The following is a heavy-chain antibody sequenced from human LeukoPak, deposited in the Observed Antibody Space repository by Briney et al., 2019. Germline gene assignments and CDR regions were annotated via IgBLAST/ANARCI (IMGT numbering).Heavy chain of an antibody. J-gene: IGHJ4*02. CDR2: TSSSSNYI. CDR1: GFTFSSYS. V-gene: IGHV3-21*01. Sequence: GGSLRLSCAASGFTFSSYSMNWVRQAPGKGLEGVSSTSSSSNYIYYADSGKGRFTISRDNAKNSLYLQMNSPRAEDTSVYYCARLREITFGGVIGIDYWGQGPLVTVSS. D-gene: IGHD3-16*02. CDR3: ARLREITFGGVIGIDY.